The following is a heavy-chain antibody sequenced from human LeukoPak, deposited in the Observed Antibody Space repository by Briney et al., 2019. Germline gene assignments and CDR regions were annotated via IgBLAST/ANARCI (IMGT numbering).Heavy chain of an antibody. CDR3: ARDRSSAD. CDR1: GFTFSDYP. V-gene: IGHV3-30*03. J-gene: IGHJ4*02. CDR2: ISKDGRDK. D-gene: IGHD5-12*01. Sequence: GGSLRLSCEASGFTFSDYPMHWVRQAPGKGLQWVAAISKDGRDKYYADSVKGRSTISRDNAKNSLYLQMNSLRAEDTAVYYCARDRSSADWGQGTLVTVSS.